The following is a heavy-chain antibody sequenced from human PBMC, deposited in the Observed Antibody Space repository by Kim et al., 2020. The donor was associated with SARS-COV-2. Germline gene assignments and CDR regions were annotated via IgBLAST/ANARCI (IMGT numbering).Heavy chain of an antibody. CDR3: ARGRRGAWTTVAPKRVGYFDY. CDR2: INHSGST. J-gene: IGHJ4*02. Sequence: SETLSLTCAVYGGSFSGYYWSWIRQPPGKGLEWIGEINHSGSTNYNPSLKSRVTISVDTSKNQFSLKLSSVTAADTAVYYCARGRRGAWTTVAPKRVGYFDYWGQGTLVTVSS. D-gene: IGHD4-17*01. CDR1: GGSFSGYY. V-gene: IGHV4-34*01.